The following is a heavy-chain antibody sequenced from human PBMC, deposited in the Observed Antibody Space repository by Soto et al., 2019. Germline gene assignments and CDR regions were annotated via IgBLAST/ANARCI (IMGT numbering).Heavy chain of an antibody. CDR2: INPNSGGT. J-gene: IGHJ6*02. Sequence: ALVKVSCKASGYTFTGYYMHWVRQAPGQGPEWMGWINPNSGGTNYAQKFQGWVTMTRDTSISTAYMELSRLRSDDTAVYYCARDGSGITIFGVVNRGGSYYYGMDVWGQGTTVTVSS. CDR1: GYTFTGYY. D-gene: IGHD3-3*01. CDR3: ARDGSGITIFGVVNRGGSYYYGMDV. V-gene: IGHV1-2*04.